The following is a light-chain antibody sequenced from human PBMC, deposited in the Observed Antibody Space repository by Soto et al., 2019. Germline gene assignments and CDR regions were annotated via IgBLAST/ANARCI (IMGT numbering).Light chain of an antibody. Sequence: EIVMTPSPGTVSVFPGETVTLSCRASQSVSGYLDWFHQKPGQAPRLVLLRIFTRAIGVPARFSGSGSETEFTLTISGLQSEDSGVYYCLQHYSWPWTFGQGTKVDI. CDR1: QSVSGY. CDR3: LQHYSWPWT. V-gene: IGKV3-15*01. CDR2: RIF. J-gene: IGKJ1*01.